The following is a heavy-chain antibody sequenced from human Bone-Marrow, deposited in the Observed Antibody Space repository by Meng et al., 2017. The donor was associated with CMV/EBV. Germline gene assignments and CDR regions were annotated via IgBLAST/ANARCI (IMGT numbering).Heavy chain of an antibody. Sequence: GGSLRLSCAASGFTFSSYGMHWVRQAPGKGLEWVSTISDSGGNTYYADSVKGRFTISSDNSKNTLYLQMNSLRAEDTAVYYCAKCRSGIPAALNHWGQGTLVTVSS. CDR2: ISDSGGNT. CDR3: AKCRSGIPAALNH. CDR1: GFTFSSYG. J-gene: IGHJ1*01. V-gene: IGHV3-23*01. D-gene: IGHD6-13*01.